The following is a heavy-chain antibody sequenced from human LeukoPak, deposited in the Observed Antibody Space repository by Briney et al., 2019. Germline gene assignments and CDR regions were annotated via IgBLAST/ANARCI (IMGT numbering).Heavy chain of an antibody. CDR1: GGSISSYY. V-gene: IGHV4-59*01. CDR3: ARGHINSGSFNWFDP. CDR2: IYYSGST. D-gene: IGHD1-26*01. Sequence: SSETLSLTCTASGGSISSYYWSWIRQPPGKGLEWIGYIYYSGSTNYNPSLKSRVTISVDTSKNQFSLRLSSVTAADTAVYYCARGHINSGSFNWFDPWGQGTLVTVSS. J-gene: IGHJ5*02.